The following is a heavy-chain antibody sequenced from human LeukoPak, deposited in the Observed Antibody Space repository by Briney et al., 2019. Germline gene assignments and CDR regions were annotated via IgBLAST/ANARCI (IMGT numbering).Heavy chain of an antibody. CDR2: ISGSGGST. V-gene: IGHV3-23*01. D-gene: IGHD3-16*02. CDR3: AKDLDYYVWGSYRPFDY. J-gene: IGHJ4*02. CDR1: GFTFSSYA. Sequence: GGSLRLSCAASGFTFSSYAMSWVRQAPGKGLEWVSAISGSGGSTYYADSVKGRFTISRDNSKNTLYLQMNSLRAEDTAVYYCAKDLDYYVWGSYRPFDYWGQGTLVTVSS.